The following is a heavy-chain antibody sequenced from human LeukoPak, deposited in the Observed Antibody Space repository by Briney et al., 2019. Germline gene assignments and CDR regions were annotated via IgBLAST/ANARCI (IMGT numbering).Heavy chain of an antibody. Sequence: ASVKVSCKASGYIFTTYYMHWLRQAPGQGPEWMGIINPRGGSTDYAQKFQGRVTMTTDTSTSTAYMELRSLRSDDTAVYYCARVLVATTPYYYYYMDVWGKGTTVTVSS. J-gene: IGHJ6*03. V-gene: IGHV1-46*01. CDR2: INPRGGST. CDR3: ARVLVATTPYYYYYMDV. CDR1: GYIFTTYY. D-gene: IGHD5-12*01.